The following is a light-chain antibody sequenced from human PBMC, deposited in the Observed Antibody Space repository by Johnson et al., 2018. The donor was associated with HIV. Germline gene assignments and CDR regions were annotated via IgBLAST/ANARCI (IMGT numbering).Light chain of an antibody. V-gene: IGLV1-51*02. J-gene: IGLJ1*01. Sequence: QSVLTQPPSVSAAPGQKVTISCSGSSSNIGNSYVSWFQQLPGTAPKLLIYENNKRPSGIPARFSGSKSGTSATLGITGLQGGDEADYYCGTWDSSLNGYVFETGTKVTVL. CDR2: ENN. CDR3: GTWDSSLNGYV. CDR1: SSNIGNSY.